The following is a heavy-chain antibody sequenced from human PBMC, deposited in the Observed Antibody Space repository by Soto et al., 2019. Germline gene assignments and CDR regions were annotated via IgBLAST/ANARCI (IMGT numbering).Heavy chain of an antibody. D-gene: IGHD6-6*01. CDR2: IYYSGST. V-gene: IGHV4-59*08. CDR1: GGSISSYY. CDR3: ARHIQYSSSSDWFDP. J-gene: IGHJ5*02. Sequence: QVQLQESGPGLVKPSETLSLTCTVSGGSISSYYWSWIRQPPGKGLEWIGYIYYSGSTNYNPSLKSRVTISVDTSKIQFSLKLSSVTAADTAVYYCARHIQYSSSSDWFDPWGQGTLVTVSS.